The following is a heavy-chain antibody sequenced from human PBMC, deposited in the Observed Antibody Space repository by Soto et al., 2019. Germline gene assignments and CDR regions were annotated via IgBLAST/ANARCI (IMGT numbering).Heavy chain of an antibody. V-gene: IGHV4-59*08. Sequence: PSETLSLTYTVSGGSISSYYWSWIRQPPGKGLEWIGYIYYSGSTNYNPSLKSRVTISVDTSKNQFSLKLSSVTAADTAVYYCARLKDYIWGSYRPTYYYYYYMDVWGKGTTVTVSS. CDR3: ARLKDYIWGSYRPTYYYYYYMDV. CDR1: GGSISSYY. CDR2: IYYSGST. D-gene: IGHD3-16*02. J-gene: IGHJ6*03.